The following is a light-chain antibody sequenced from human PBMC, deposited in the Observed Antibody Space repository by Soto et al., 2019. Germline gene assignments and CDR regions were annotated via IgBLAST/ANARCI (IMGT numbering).Light chain of an antibody. V-gene: IGLV2-8*01. Sequence: QSALTQPPSASGSPGQSVTISCTGTSSDVAGYNYVSWYQQHPGKAPKLMIYEVSKRPSGVPDPFSGSKSGNTAALTVSGLQAEDEADYYCSSYAGSNNLGVFGGGTKLTVL. J-gene: IGLJ2*01. CDR1: SSDVAGYNY. CDR3: SSYAGSNNLGV. CDR2: EVS.